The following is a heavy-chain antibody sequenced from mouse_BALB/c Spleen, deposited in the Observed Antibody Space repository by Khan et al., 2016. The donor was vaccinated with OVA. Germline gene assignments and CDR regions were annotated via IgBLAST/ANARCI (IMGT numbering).Heavy chain of an antibody. V-gene: IGHV1S137*01. CDR3: ARGNGNCRFAY. CDR1: GYTFTDFA. J-gene: IGHJ3*01. D-gene: IGHD2-1*01. Sequence: QMQLEESGAELVRPGVSVKISCKGSGYTFTDFAMHWVKQSHAKSLEWIGVISTYYGDANYNQKFKGKATMTVDKSSSTAYMELARLTSEDSAIYYCARGNGNCRFAYWGQGTLVTVSA. CDR2: ISTYYGDA.